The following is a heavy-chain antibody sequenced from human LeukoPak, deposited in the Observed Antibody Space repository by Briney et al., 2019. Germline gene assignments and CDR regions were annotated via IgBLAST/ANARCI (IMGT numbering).Heavy chain of an antibody. CDR1: GFTFGHHF. CDR3: ARAVDVADY. Sequence: GGSLRLSCVASGFTFGHHFMSWVRQAPGGGVEGVANINPDGSIKFHAGSEKGRFTISRDNARNSVYLQMNSLRGEDTAVYYCARAVDVADYWGQGTLVAVSS. CDR2: INPDGSIK. V-gene: IGHV3-7*01. D-gene: IGHD3-16*01. J-gene: IGHJ4*02.